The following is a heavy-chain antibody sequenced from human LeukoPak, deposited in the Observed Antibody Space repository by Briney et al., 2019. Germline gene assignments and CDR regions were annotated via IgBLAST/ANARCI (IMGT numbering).Heavy chain of an antibody. Sequence: ASVKVSCKASGYTFTSYGISWVRQAPGQGLEWMGWISAYNGNTNYAQKLQGRVTMTTDTSTSTAYMELRSLRSDDTAVYYCAKDRDKYGSGHDGFDIWGQGTMVTVSS. J-gene: IGHJ3*02. V-gene: IGHV1-18*01. CDR2: ISAYNGNT. CDR3: AKDRDKYGSGHDGFDI. CDR1: GYTFTSYG. D-gene: IGHD3-10*01.